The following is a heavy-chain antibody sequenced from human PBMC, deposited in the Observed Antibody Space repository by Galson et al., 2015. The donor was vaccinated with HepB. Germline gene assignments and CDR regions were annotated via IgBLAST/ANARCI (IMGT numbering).Heavy chain of an antibody. J-gene: IGHJ6*03. CDR2: INAGNGNT. CDR3: ARAEGVTTASYYYYYMDV. V-gene: IGHV1-3*01. D-gene: IGHD4-11*01. Sequence: SVKVPCKASGYTFTSYAMHWVRQAPGQRLEWMGWINAGNGNTKYSQKFQGRVTITRDTSASTAYMELSSLRSEDTAVYYCARAEGVTTASYYYYYMDVWGKGTTVTVSS. CDR1: GYTFTSYA.